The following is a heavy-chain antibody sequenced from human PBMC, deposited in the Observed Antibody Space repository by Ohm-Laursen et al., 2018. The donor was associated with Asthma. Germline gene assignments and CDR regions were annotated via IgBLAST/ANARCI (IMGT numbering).Heavy chain of an antibody. CDR2: ISYDGSNK. D-gene: IGHD3-22*01. V-gene: IGHV3-30-3*01. CDR1: GFTFSSYA. CDR3: ARLDYYDSSGPSTTGAFDI. Sequence: SPRLSCSASGFTFSSYAMHWVRQAPGKGLEWVAVISYDGSNKYYADSVKGRFTISRDNSKNTLYLQMNSLRAEDTAVYYCARLDYYDSSGPSTTGAFDIWGQGTMVTVSS. J-gene: IGHJ3*02.